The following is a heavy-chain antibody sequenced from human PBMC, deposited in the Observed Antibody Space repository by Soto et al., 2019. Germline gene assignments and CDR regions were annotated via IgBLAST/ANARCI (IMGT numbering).Heavy chain of an antibody. V-gene: IGHV1-18*01. D-gene: IGHD6-13*01. J-gene: IGHJ4*02. CDR1: GYTFTNDG. Sequence: GDSVKVSCKASGYTFTNDGFSWVRQVPRQGLDWMGWISAYNGNTKYAKKLQGRVNMTTDTSTSTAYMELRSLRSDDTAVYYCARVRGIAAAGSFDYWGQGTLVTVSS. CDR3: ARVRGIAAAGSFDY. CDR2: ISAYNGNT.